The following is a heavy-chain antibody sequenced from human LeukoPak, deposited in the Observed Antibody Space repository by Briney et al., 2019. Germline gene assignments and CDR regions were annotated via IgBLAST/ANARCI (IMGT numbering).Heavy chain of an antibody. J-gene: IGHJ3*02. Sequence: SETLSLTCTVSGGAISSGSYYWSWIRQPPGKGLEWIGRIYTSGSTNYNPSLTSRVTISVDTSKNQFSLKLSSVTAADTAVYYCARAPITGYCSSTSCYARGAFDIWGQGTMVTVSS. CDR3: ARAPITGYCSSTSCYARGAFDI. V-gene: IGHV4-61*02. CDR1: GGAISSGSYY. D-gene: IGHD2-2*01. CDR2: IYTSGST.